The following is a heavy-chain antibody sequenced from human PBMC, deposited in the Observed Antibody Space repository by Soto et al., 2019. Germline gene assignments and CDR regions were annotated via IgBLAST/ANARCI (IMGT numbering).Heavy chain of an antibody. CDR3: AKYMWGDWNDADPDFWFAS. CDR1: RVTFRLYA. CDR2: ISGGGGRI. Sequence: EVRLLESGGGLVQPGGSLRLSCAASRVTFRLYAMSWVRQAPGKGLEWVSGISGGGGRIYYADSVKGRFIISRDNSKDTLSLQMNSLKAEDTSVYYSAKYMWGDWNDADPDFWFASRGQGTLVTVSS. J-gene: IGHJ4*02. D-gene: IGHD1-1*01. V-gene: IGHV3-23*01.